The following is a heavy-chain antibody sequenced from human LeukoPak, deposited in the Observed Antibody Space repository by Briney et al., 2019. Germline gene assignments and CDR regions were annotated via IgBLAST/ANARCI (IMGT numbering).Heavy chain of an antibody. V-gene: IGHV3-20*04. CDR3: ARDKGTSYLSSLDY. CDR2: ISLNGGSS. J-gene: IGHJ4*02. D-gene: IGHD6-6*01. CDR1: GFTFDEYG. Sequence: GGSLRLSCAASGFTFDEYGMSWVRQAPGKGLEWVSGISLNGGSSGYADSVKGRFTISRDNSKNTLYLQMNSLRAADTAVYYCARDKGTSYLSSLDYWGQGTLVTVSS.